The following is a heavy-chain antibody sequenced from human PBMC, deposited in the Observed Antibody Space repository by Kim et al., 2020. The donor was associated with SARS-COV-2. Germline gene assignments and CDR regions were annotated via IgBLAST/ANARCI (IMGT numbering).Heavy chain of an antibody. CDR2: ISYAGSNK. CDR3: ARAGYCSGGSCQRAYYFDY. CDR1: GFTFSSYA. Sequence: GGSLRLSCAASGFTFSSYAMPWVRQAPGKGLEWVAVISYAGSNKYYADSVKGRFTISRDNSKNTLYLQMNSLRAEDTAVYYCARAGYCSGGSCQRAYYFDYWGQGALGTVSA. J-gene: IGHJ4*02. D-gene: IGHD2-15*01. V-gene: IGHV3-30*04.